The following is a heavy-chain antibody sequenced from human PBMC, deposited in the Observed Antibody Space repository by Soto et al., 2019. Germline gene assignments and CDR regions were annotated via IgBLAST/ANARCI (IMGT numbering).Heavy chain of an antibody. CDR1: GGSISSGDYY. CDR2: IYYSGST. CDR3: ASLDTAMVTGYYYGMDV. V-gene: IGHV4-30-4*01. Sequence: QVQLQESGPGLVKPSQTLSLTCTVSGGSISSGDYYWSWIRQPPGKGLEWIGYIYYSGSTYYNPSLKSRVTTSVDTSKNQFSLKLSSVTAADTAVYYCASLDTAMVTGYYYGMDVWGQGTTVTVSS. D-gene: IGHD5-18*01. J-gene: IGHJ6*02.